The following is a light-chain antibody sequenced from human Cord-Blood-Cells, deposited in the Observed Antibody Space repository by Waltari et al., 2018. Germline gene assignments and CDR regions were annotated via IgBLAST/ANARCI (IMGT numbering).Light chain of an antibody. CDR2: DAS. V-gene: IGKV3-11*01. Sequence: EIVLTQSPATLSLSPGERATLSCSASQSVSSYLAWYQQKPGQAHRLLIYDASNRATGIPARFSGSGSGTDFTLTISSLEPEDFAVYYCQQRSNWPPTFGGGTKVEIK. J-gene: IGKJ4*01. CDR1: QSVSSY. CDR3: QQRSNWPPT.